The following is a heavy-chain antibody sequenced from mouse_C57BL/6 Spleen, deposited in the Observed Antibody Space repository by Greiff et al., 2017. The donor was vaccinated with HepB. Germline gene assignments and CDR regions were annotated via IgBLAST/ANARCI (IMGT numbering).Heavy chain of an antibody. J-gene: IGHJ4*01. V-gene: IGHV2-5*01. Sequence: QVQLQQSGPGLVQPSQSLSITCTVSGFSLTSYGVHWVRQSPGKGLEWLGVIWRGGSTDYNAAFMSRLSITKDNSKSQVFFKMNSLQADDTAIYYCAKNGANWDDYYAMDYWGQGTSVTVSS. CDR3: AKNGANWDDYYAMDY. D-gene: IGHD4-1*01. CDR1: GFSLTSYG. CDR2: IWRGGST.